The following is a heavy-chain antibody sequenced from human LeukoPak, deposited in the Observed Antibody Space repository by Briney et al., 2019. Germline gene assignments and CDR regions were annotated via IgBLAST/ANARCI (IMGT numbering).Heavy chain of an antibody. D-gene: IGHD2-2*03. V-gene: IGHV1-24*01. J-gene: IGHJ6*03. CDR2: FGPEDGET. CDR1: GYTLTELS. Sequence: ASVKVSCKVSGYTLTELSMHWVRQAPGKGLEWMGGFGPEDGETIYAQKFQGRVTMTTDTSTSTAYMELRSLRSDDTAVYYCARDGYRLSGYFYYMDVWGKGTTVTVSS. CDR3: ARDGYRLSGYFYYMDV.